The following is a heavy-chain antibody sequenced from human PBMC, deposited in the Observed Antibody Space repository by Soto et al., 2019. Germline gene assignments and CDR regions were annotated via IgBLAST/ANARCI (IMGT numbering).Heavy chain of an antibody. J-gene: IGHJ4*02. CDR1: GFTFGDYA. D-gene: IGHD6-19*01. Sequence: PGGSLRLSCTACGFTFGDYAMSWFRQAPGKGLEWVGFIRSKAYGGTTEYAASVKGRFTISRDDSKSIAYLQMNSLKTEDTAVYYCTRESYSSGWSFDYWGQGTLVTVSS. V-gene: IGHV3-49*03. CDR2: IRSKAYGGTT. CDR3: TRESYSSGWSFDY.